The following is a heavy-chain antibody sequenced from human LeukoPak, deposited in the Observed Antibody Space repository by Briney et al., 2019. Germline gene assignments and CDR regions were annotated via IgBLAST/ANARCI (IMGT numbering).Heavy chain of an antibody. CDR1: GYSFTSYW. Sequence: GESLKISCKGSGYSFTSYWIGWVRQMPGKGLEWMGIIYPGDSDTRYSPSFQGQVTISADKSISTAYLQWSSLKASDTAMYYCARHYPAYDFWSGALIDYFDYWGQGTLVTVSS. J-gene: IGHJ4*02. V-gene: IGHV5-51*01. D-gene: IGHD3-3*01. CDR2: IYPGDSDT. CDR3: ARHYPAYDFWSGALIDYFDY.